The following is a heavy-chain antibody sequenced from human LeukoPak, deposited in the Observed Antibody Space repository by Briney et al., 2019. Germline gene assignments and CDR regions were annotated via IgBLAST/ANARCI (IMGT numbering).Heavy chain of an antibody. CDR1: GGSISSGGYY. CDR3: ARDQGRTHYFDY. Sequence: PSETLSLTCTVSGGSISSGGYYWSWIRQPPGKGLEWIGYIYHSGSTYYNPSLKSRVTISVDRSKNQFSLKLSSVTAADTAVYYCARDQGRTHYFDYWGQGTLVTVSS. CDR2: IYHSGST. V-gene: IGHV4-30-2*01. J-gene: IGHJ4*02.